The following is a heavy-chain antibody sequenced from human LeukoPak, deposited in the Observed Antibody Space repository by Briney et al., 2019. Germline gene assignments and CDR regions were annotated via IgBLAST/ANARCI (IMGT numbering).Heavy chain of an antibody. Sequence: GGSLRLSCAASGFTLSSYAMSWVRQAPGKGLEWVSAISGSGGSTYYADSVKGRFAISRDNSKNTLYLQMNSLRAEDTAVYYCAKKMYYYDSSGSDYWGQGTLVTVSS. V-gene: IGHV3-23*01. CDR3: AKKMYYYDSSGSDY. D-gene: IGHD3-22*01. J-gene: IGHJ4*02. CDR1: GFTLSSYA. CDR2: ISGSGGST.